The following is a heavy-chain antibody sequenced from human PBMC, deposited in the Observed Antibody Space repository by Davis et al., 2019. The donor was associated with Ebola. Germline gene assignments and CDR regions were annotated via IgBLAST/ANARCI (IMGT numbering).Heavy chain of an antibody. CDR3: ARGYSYLGLRLYYYYYMDV. J-gene: IGHJ6*03. CDR1: GGSFSGYY. Sequence: PSETLSLTCAVYGGSFSGYYWSWIRQPPGKGLEWIGEINHSGSTNYNPSLKSRVTISVDTSKNQFSLKLSSVTAADTAVYYCARGYSYLGLRLYYYYYMDVWGKGTTVTVSS. V-gene: IGHV4-34*01. CDR2: INHSGST. D-gene: IGHD2-21*01.